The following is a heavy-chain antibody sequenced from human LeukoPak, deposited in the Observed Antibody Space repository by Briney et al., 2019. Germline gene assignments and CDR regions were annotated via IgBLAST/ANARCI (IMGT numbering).Heavy chain of an antibody. V-gene: IGHV4-30-4*01. CDR3: AREALRPSRWFDP. J-gene: IGHJ5*02. D-gene: IGHD4-17*01. CDR2: IYYSGST. Sequence: SHTLSLTCTVSGGSISSGDYYWSWLRQPPGKGLEWIGYIYYSGSTYYNPSLKSRVTISVDTSNNQFSLKLSSVTAADTAVYYCAREALRPSRWFDPWGQGTLVTVSS. CDR1: GGSISSGDYY.